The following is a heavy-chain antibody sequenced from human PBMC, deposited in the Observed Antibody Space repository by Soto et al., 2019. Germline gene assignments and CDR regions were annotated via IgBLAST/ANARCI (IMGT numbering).Heavy chain of an antibody. CDR1: GFTVSGMF. CDR2: IYPAGPT. V-gene: IGHV3-53*01. CDR3: ARDADSSGLHY. J-gene: IGHJ4*01. Sequence: PGGSLRLSCAASGFTVSGMFMNWVRQAPGKGLEWVSVIYPAGPTYYADSVKGRFTISRDNSKNTLFLQLNNLRAEDTAVYYCARDADSSGLHYWGHGILVTVSS. D-gene: IGHD6-19*01.